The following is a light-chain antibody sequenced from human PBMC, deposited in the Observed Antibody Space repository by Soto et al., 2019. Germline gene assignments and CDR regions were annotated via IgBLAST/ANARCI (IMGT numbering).Light chain of an antibody. CDR2: DVS. CDR3: CSYAGSYTFSYV. Sequence: QSVLTQPRSVSGSPGQSVTISCTGTSSDVGGYNYVSWYQQHPGKAPKLMIYDVSKRPSGVPDRLSGSKSGNTASLTISGLQAEDEADYYCCSYAGSYTFSYVFGTGTKVNVL. CDR1: SSDVGGYNY. V-gene: IGLV2-11*01. J-gene: IGLJ1*01.